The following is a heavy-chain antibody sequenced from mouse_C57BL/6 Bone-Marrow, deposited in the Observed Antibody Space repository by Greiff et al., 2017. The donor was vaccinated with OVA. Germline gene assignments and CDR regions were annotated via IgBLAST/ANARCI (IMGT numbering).Heavy chain of an antibody. CDR1: GFTFSDYG. V-gene: IGHV5-15*01. CDR2: ISNLAYSI. D-gene: IGHD1-1*02. CDR3: AGHGGYEGFAY. Sequence: EVQLVESGGGLVQPGGSLKLSCAASGFTFSDYGMAWVRQAPRKGPEWVAFISNLAYSIYYADTVTGRFTISREIAKNTLYLEMSSLRSEDTAMYYCAGHGGYEGFAYWGQGTLVTVSA. J-gene: IGHJ3*01.